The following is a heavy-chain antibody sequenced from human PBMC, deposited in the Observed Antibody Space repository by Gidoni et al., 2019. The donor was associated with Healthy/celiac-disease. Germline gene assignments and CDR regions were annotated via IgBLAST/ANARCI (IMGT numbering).Heavy chain of an antibody. Sequence: QVQLAQSGAEVKKTGASVKVSCKASGYTFTGYHMHWVRQAPGQGLEWMGWINPNSGGTNYAQKFQGRITMTRDTSISTAYMELSRLRSDDTAVYYCARDIDLNSIAAAGTDDYWGQGTLVTVSS. V-gene: IGHV1-2*02. D-gene: IGHD6-13*01. J-gene: IGHJ4*02. CDR1: GYTFTGYH. CDR3: ARDIDLNSIAAAGTDDY. CDR2: INPNSGGT.